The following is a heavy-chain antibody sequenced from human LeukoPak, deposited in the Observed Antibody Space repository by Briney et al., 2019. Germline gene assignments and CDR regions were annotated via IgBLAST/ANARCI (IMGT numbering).Heavy chain of an antibody. CDR3: ARIRDGYTDAYDI. CDR2: INPSDGST. CDR1: GYTFTSYY. J-gene: IGHJ3*02. Sequence: ASVKVSCKASGYTFTSYYIHLVRQAPGQGFEWMAIINPSDGSTTNSQKFQGRVTMTRDTSTSTVYMELSGLRSEDTALYYCARIRDGYTDAYDIWGQGTMVTVSS. V-gene: IGHV1-46*01. D-gene: IGHD5-24*01.